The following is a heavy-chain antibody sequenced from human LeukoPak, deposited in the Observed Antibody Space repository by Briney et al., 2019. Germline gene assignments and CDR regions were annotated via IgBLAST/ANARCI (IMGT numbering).Heavy chain of an antibody. J-gene: IGHJ4*02. CDR3: ARATFDILTGYAGFDY. CDR1: GYTFTGYY. Sequence: ASVKVSCKASGYTFTGYYMHWVRQAPGQGLEWMGWINPNSGGTNYAQKFQGWVTMTRDTSISTAYMELSRLRSDDTAVYYCARATFDILTGYAGFDYWGQGTLVTVSS. CDR2: INPNSGGT. D-gene: IGHD3-9*01. V-gene: IGHV1-2*04.